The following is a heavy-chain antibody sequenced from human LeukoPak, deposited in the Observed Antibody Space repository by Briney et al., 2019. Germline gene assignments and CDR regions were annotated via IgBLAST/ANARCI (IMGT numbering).Heavy chain of an antibody. D-gene: IGHD2-15*01. CDR2: IKQDGSEK. CDR3: ARGRYCSGVSCHYFDY. J-gene: IGHJ4*02. CDR1: GFTFTSYS. Sequence: GGSLRLSCAASGFTFTSYSMNWVRQAPGKGLEWVANIKQDGSEKYYVDSVKGRFTISRDNAKNSLYLQMNSLRAEDTAVYYCARGRYCSGVSCHYFDYWGQGTLVTVSS. V-gene: IGHV3-7*01.